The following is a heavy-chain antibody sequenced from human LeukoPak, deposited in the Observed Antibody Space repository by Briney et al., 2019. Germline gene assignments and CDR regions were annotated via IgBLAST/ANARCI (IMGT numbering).Heavy chain of an antibody. V-gene: IGHV4-61*05. Sequence: SETLSLTCTVSGYSIRSGYYWGWIRQPPGKGLEWIGYIYYSGSTNYNPSLKSRVTISVDTSKNQFSLKLSSVTAADTAVYYCARGGYDYVWGSYRSDFDYWGQGTLVTVSS. J-gene: IGHJ4*02. CDR1: GYSIRSGYY. CDR3: ARGGYDYVWGSYRSDFDY. CDR2: IYYSGST. D-gene: IGHD3-16*02.